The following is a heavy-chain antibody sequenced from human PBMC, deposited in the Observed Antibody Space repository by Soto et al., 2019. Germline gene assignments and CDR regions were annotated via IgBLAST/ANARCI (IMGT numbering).Heavy chain of an antibody. V-gene: IGHV3-23*01. CDR1: GFTFSGYA. CDR3: AKARPQLVVDY. Sequence: GGSLRLSCAASGFTFSGYAMSWVRQAPGKGLEWVSIISGSGDNTYYTDPVKGRLTISRDNSKNTLYLQMNSLRAEDTAIYYCAKARPQLVVDYWGQGTLVTVSS. D-gene: IGHD6-13*01. J-gene: IGHJ4*02. CDR2: ISGSGDNT.